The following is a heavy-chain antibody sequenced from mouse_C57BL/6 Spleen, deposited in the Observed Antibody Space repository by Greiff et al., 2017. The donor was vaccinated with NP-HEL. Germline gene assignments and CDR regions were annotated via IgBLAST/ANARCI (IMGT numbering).Heavy chain of an antibody. CDR3: ARYSWVSGFDY. CDR1: GFTFTDYY. CDR2: IRNKANGYTT. J-gene: IGHJ2*01. V-gene: IGHV7-3*01. Sequence: EVMLVESGGGLVQPGGSLSLSCAASGFTFTDYYMSWVRQPPGKALEWLGFIRNKANGYTTEYSASVKGRFTISRDNSQSILYLQMNALRAEDSATYYCARYSWVSGFDYWGQGTTLTVSS. D-gene: IGHD3-2*02.